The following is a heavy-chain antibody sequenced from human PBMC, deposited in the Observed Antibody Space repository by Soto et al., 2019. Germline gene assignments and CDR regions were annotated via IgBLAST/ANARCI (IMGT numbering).Heavy chain of an antibody. CDR1: GFTFSSYG. V-gene: IGHV3-30*03. Sequence: QVQLVESGGGVVQPGRSLRLSCAASGFTFSSYGMHWVRQAPGKGLEWVAVISYDGSNKYYADSVKGRFTISRDNSKNTLYLQMNSLRAEDTAVYYCATLWERPRYFDLWGRGTLVTVSS. CDR3: ATLWERPRYFDL. CDR2: ISYDGSNK. D-gene: IGHD1-26*01. J-gene: IGHJ2*01.